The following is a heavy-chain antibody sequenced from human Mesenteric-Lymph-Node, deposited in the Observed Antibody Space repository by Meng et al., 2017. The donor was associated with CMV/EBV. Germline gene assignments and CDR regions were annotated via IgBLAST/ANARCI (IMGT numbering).Heavy chain of an antibody. CDR1: GGTFSSYA. V-gene: IGHV1-69*05. CDR2: IIPIFGTA. Sequence: SAKVSCKASGGTFSSYAISWVRQAPGQGLEWMGGIIPIFGTANYAQKFQGRVTITTDESTSTAYMELSSLRSEDTAVYYCASRRVGTYYYDSSGYYYYYYGMDVWGQGTTVTVSS. D-gene: IGHD3-22*01. J-gene: IGHJ6*02. CDR3: ASRRVGTYYYDSSGYYYYYYGMDV.